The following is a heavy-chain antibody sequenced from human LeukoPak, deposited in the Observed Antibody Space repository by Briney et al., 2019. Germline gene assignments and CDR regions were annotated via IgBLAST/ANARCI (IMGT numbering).Heavy chain of an antibody. CDR1: GGSISSSSSY. CDR2: IYYSGST. V-gene: IGHV4-39*07. J-gene: IGHJ3*02. CDR3: ARDGNYGDPKSPYAFDI. Sequence: PSETLSLTCTVSGGSISSSSSYWGWIRQPPGKGLEWIGGIYYSGSTYYNPSLKSRVTISVDTSKNQFSLKLSSVTAADTAVYYCARDGNYGDPKSPYAFDIWGQGTMVTVSS. D-gene: IGHD4-17*01.